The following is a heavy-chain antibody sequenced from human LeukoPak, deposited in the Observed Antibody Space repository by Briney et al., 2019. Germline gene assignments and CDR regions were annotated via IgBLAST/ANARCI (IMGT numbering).Heavy chain of an antibody. CDR1: GYTFTGYY. CDR3: ARETGTSSGWFDP. Sequence: GASVKVSCKASGYTFTGYYMHWVRQAPGQGLEWMGWINPNSGGTNYAQKFQGRVTMTRDTSISTAYMELSRLRSDDTAVYYCARETGTSSGWFDPWGQGTLVTVSS. J-gene: IGHJ5*02. V-gene: IGHV1-2*02. D-gene: IGHD1-7*01. CDR2: INPNSGGT.